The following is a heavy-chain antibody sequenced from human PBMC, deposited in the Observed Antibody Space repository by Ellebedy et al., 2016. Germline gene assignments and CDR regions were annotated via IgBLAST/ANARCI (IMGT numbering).Heavy chain of an antibody. Sequence: GGSLRLSCAASGFTFSSYAMSWVRQAPGKGLEWVSSIRGSGGSTYYADSVKGRFTISRDNSKNTLYLQLSSLRAEDTAVYYCAKDFSYGDYADNWGQGTLVTVSS. CDR1: GFTFSSYA. D-gene: IGHD4-17*01. J-gene: IGHJ4*02. V-gene: IGHV3-23*01. CDR3: AKDFSYGDYADN. CDR2: IRGSGGST.